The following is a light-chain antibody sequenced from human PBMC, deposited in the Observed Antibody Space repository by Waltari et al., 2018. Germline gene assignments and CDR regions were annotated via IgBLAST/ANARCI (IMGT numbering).Light chain of an antibody. CDR3: SSYTSSSTLV. J-gene: IGLJ1*01. Sequence: QSALTQPASVSGSPGQSITISCTGTSSDVGGYNYVSWYQHHPGKAPERMIYEVSNRPSGVANRFSCSKSGNTASLTISGLQAEDEADYYCSSYTSSSTLVFGTGTKVTVL. CDR2: EVS. V-gene: IGLV2-14*01. CDR1: SSDVGGYNY.